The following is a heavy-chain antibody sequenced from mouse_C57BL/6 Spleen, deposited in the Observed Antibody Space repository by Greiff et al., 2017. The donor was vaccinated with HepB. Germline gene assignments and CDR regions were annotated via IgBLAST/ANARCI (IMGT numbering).Heavy chain of an antibody. J-gene: IGHJ2*01. V-gene: IGHV1-18*01. CDR2: INPNNGGT. Sequence: VQLQQSGPELVKPGASVKIPCKASGYTFTDYNMDWVKQSHGKSLEWIGDINPNNGGTIYNQKFKGKATLTVDKSSSTAYMELRSLTSEDTAVYYCARFYYDYDGYYFDDWGQGTTLTVSS. D-gene: IGHD2-4*01. CDR1: GYTFTDYN. CDR3: ARFYYDYDGYYFDD.